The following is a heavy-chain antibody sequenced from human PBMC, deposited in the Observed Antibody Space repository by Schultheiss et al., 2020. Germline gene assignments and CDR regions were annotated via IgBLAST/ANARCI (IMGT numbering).Heavy chain of an antibody. CDR2: ISYDGSNK. CDR1: GFTFGDYA. CDR3: ARFRDTNAFDM. D-gene: IGHD5-24*01. V-gene: IGHV3-30*04. Sequence: GGSLRLSCTASGFTFGDYAMSWVRQAPGKGLEWVAVISYDGSNKYYADSVKGRFTISRDNAKSSLYLQMNSLRAEDTAIYFCARFRDTNAFDMWGQGTMVTVSS. J-gene: IGHJ3*02.